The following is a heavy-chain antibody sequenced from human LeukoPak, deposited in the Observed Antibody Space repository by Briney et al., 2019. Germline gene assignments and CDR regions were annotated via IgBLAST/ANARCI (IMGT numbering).Heavy chain of an antibody. D-gene: IGHD2-21*02. CDR2: IWYDGSNK. V-gene: IGHV3-33*01. J-gene: IGHJ4*02. CDR1: GFTFSSYG. CDR3: ARDIVVVTSWYFDY. Sequence: GGSLRLSCAASGFTFSSYGMHWVRQAPGKGLEWVAVIWYDGSNKYYADSVKGRFTISRDNSKNTLYLQMNSLRAEDTAVHYCARDIVVVTSWYFDYWGQGTLVTVSS.